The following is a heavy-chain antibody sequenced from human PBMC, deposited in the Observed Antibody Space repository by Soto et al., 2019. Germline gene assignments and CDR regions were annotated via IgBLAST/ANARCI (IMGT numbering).Heavy chain of an antibody. D-gene: IGHD3-10*01. Sequence: PSETLSLTCTVSGGSISSSSYYWGWIRQPPGKGLEWIGSIYYSGSTYYNPSLKSRVTISVDTSKNQFSLKLSSVTAADTAVYYCVSGSYYNVIGPFDYCAQRTPVTVSS. CDR2: IYYSGST. CDR1: GGSISSSSYY. CDR3: VSGSYYNVIGPFDY. V-gene: IGHV4-39*01. J-gene: IGHJ4*02.